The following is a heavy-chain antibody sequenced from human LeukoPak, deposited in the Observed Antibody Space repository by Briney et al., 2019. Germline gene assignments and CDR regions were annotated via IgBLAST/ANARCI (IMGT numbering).Heavy chain of an antibody. D-gene: IGHD2-15*01. CDR2: INDDGTST. J-gene: IGHJ6*03. CDR3: AKAPRVCSGGSCYYYYYMDV. Sequence: GGSLRLSCAASGFTFSSHGMSWVRQAPGKGLVWVSRINDDGTSTNYADAVKGRFTISRDSAKDTLYLQMNNLRAEDTAVYYCAKAPRVCSGGSCYYYYYMDVWGKGTTVTISS. V-gene: IGHV3-74*01. CDR1: GFTFSSHG.